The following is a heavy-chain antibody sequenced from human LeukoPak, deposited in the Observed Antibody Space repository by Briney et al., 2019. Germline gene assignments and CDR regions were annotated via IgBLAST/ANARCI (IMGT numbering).Heavy chain of an antibody. CDR2: ISPDSGAT. J-gene: IGHJ4*02. D-gene: IGHD6-6*01. Sequence: ASVKVPCKASGYTFTGYYMHWVRQAPGQGLEWMGWISPDSGATNYAQKFQGRVTMTRDTSISTAYMELSSLRSDDTAVYFCVREGYSTSSGPLDYWGQGTLVTVSS. CDR3: VREGYSTSSGPLDY. CDR1: GYTFTGYY. V-gene: IGHV1-2*02.